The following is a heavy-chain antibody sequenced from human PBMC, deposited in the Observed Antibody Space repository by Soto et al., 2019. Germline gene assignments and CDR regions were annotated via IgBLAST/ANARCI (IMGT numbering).Heavy chain of an antibody. V-gene: IGHV5-10-1*01. CDR3: AREQEYSYGYYYYGMDV. J-gene: IGHJ6*02. CDR2: IDPSDSYT. Sequence: GESLKISCKGSGYSFTSYWISWARQMPGKGLEWMGRIDPSDSYTNYSPSFQGHVTISADKSISTAYLQWSSLKASDTAMYYCAREQEYSYGYYYYGMDVWGQGTTVTVSS. D-gene: IGHD5-18*01. CDR1: GYSFTSYW.